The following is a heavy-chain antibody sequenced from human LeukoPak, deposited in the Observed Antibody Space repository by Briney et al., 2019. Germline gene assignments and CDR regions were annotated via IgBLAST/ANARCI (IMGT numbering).Heavy chain of an antibody. CDR3: ARGAAARPDY. CDR1: GFTFSNYG. Sequence: GGSLRLSCAASGFTFSNYGMDWVRQAPGKGLEWVSYISASSSSIYYADSVKGRFTISRDNAKNSLFLQMNSLRAEDTAVYYCARGAAARPDYWGQGSLVTVSP. D-gene: IGHD6-6*01. J-gene: IGHJ4*02. V-gene: IGHV3-48*04. CDR2: ISASSSSI.